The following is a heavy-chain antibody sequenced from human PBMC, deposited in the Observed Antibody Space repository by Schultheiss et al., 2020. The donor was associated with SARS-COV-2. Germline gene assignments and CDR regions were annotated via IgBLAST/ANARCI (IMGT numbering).Heavy chain of an antibody. CDR1: GYTFTNYG. CDR2: ISVFNGNT. J-gene: IGHJ4*02. D-gene: IGHD6-19*01. V-gene: IGHV1-18*01. CDR3: ARVPRSPVAAVKQWLFDY. Sequence: ASVKVSCRASGYTFTNYGISWVRQAPGLGLEWMGWISVFNGNTNYAQMFQDRVIMTTDASTSTAYMALRSLRSDDTAVYYCARVPRSPVAAVKQWLFDYWGQGTLVTVSS.